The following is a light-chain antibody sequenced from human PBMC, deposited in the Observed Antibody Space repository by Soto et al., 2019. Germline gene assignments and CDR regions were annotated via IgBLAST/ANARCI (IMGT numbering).Light chain of an antibody. Sequence: EILMTQSPVTLSVFPGERASLTCRASQSVSSNLAWYQQKPGRAPSLLIYGAFTRATGIPARFSGTGSGTEFTLTISSLQSEDFALYYCQQYNDWHLTFGQGTKVDIK. CDR1: QSVSSN. J-gene: IGKJ1*01. V-gene: IGKV3-15*01. CDR3: QQYNDWHLT. CDR2: GAF.